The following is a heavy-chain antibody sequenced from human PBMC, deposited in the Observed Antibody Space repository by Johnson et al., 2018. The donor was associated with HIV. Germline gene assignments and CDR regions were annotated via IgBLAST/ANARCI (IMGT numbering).Heavy chain of an antibody. CDR3: ARELRGPDAFDI. CDR2: INNSGGST. CDR1: GFTFSNYA. V-gene: IGHV3-23*04. Sequence: VQLVESGGGLVKPGGSLRLSCAASGFTFSNYAMSWVRQAPGKGLEWVSTINNSGGSTYYTDFVKGRFTISRDNSKNTLILQMNGLKDEDTAIYYCARELRGPDAFDIWGQGTKVTVSS. J-gene: IGHJ3*02.